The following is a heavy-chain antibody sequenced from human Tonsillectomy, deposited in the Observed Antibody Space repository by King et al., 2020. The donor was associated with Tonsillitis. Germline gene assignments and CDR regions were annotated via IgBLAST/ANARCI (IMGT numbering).Heavy chain of an antibody. V-gene: IGHV1-2*02. D-gene: IGHD1-26*01. CDR3: AREVGATENWFDP. CDR1: GSTFTAYY. Sequence: QLVQSGAEVKKPGASVKVSCKASGSTFTAYYMHWLRKAPGQGLEWMGWINPPSGGPNYEQNFQGRVTMTRDTSISTVYMELSSLTSDDTAVYYCAREVGATENWFDPWGQGTLVTVSS. J-gene: IGHJ5*02. CDR2: INPPSGGP.